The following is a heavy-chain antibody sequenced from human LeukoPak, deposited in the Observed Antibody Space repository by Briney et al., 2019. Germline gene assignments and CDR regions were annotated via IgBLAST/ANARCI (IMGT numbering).Heavy chain of an antibody. J-gene: IGHJ4*02. V-gene: IGHV1-69*13. CDR1: GGTFSSYA. Sequence: SVKVSCKASGGTFSSYAISWVRQAPGQGLEWMGGIIPIFGTANYAQKFQSRVTITADESTSTAYMELSSLRSEDTAVYYCARGVWYCSSTSCPSLDYWGQGTLVTVSS. CDR3: ARGVWYCSSTSCPSLDY. CDR2: IIPIFGTA. D-gene: IGHD2-2*01.